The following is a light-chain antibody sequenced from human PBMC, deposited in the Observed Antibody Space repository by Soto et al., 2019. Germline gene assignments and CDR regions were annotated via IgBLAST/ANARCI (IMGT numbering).Light chain of an antibody. CDR3: HQYYSSPLT. J-gene: IGKJ3*01. V-gene: IGKV1-8*01. CDR2: AAS. CDR1: QAIGSL. Sequence: AIRMTQSPSSFSASTGDRVTITCRASQAIGSLLAWYQQKPGKAPKLLIYAASTLQSGVPSRFSGSGSGTDFTLTIRSLQSEDFATYYCHQYYSSPLTFGPGTKV.